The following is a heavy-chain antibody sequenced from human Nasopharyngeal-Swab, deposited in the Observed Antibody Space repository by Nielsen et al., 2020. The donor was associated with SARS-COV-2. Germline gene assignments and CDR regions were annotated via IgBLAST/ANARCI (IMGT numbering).Heavy chain of an antibody. D-gene: IGHD2-15*01. J-gene: IGHJ4*02. CDR1: GFTFNTYW. CDR3: ARDVGGRDNY. V-gene: IGHV3-7*01. Sequence: GGSLRLSCAASGFTFNTYWMNWARQAPGMGLEWAANIKEDGSQKNYADSVKGRFTISRDNAKNTLYLQMNSLRAEDTAVYYCARDVGGRDNYWGQGALVTVSS. CDR2: IKEDGSQK.